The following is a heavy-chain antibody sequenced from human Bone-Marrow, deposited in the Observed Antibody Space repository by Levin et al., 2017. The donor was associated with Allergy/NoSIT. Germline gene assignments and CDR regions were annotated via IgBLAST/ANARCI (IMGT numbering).Heavy chain of an antibody. CDR1: GFTFSSEW. D-gene: IGHD2-2*01. CDR3: ARCKGSSAFHYYYYGMDV. Sequence: PGGSLRLSCAGSGFTFSSEWMAWVRQAPGKGLEWVANIKQDGSETYYVDSVKGRFTISRDNAKNSLYLQMNSLRAEDTAVYYCARCKGSSAFHYYYYGMDVWGLGTTVTVSS. CDR2: IKQDGSET. J-gene: IGHJ6*02. V-gene: IGHV3-7*01.